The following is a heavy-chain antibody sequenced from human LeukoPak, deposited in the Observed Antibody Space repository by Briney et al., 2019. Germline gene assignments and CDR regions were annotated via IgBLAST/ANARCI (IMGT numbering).Heavy chain of an antibody. J-gene: IGHJ5*02. CDR1: GYIFTDYY. CDR3: AREGNTAIDTNWFDP. D-gene: IGHD5-18*01. Sequence: ASVKVSCKASGYIFTDYYIHWVRQAPGQGLEWMAWINPNNGVTKNAQKFQGRVTMTRDTSINTAYMELTRLTSDDTAVYYCAREGNTAIDTNWFDPWGQGTLATVSS. CDR2: INPNNGVT. V-gene: IGHV1-2*02.